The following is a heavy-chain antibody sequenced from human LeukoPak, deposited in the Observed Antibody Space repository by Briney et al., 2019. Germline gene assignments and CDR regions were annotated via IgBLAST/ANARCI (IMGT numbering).Heavy chain of an antibody. CDR3: ARDSLWYFDL. Sequence: GGSLRLSCAASGFTFSSYNMNRVRQAPGKGLEWVSSISSGSSYIYYADSVKGRFTISRDNAKNSLYLQMNSLRAEDTAVYYCARDSLWYFDLWGRGTLVTVSS. CDR1: GFTFSSYN. J-gene: IGHJ2*01. V-gene: IGHV3-21*01. CDR2: ISSGSSYI.